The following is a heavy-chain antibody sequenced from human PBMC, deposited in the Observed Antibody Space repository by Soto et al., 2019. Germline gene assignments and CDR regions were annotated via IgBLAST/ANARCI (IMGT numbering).Heavy chain of an antibody. J-gene: IGHJ4*02. CDR1: GYSFTSYW. D-gene: IGHD2-2*02. Sequence: EVQLVQSGAEVKKPGESLRISCQGSGYSFTSYWIGWVRQRPGKGLEWMGRINPSDSYTTYSPSFQGHVTISTDKSFSTAFLQCSGLKASDTAMYYCARLGYCTGTSCYTFDSWGQGTLVAFSS. CDR2: INPSDSYT. V-gene: IGHV5-10-1*03. CDR3: ARLGYCTGTSCYTFDS.